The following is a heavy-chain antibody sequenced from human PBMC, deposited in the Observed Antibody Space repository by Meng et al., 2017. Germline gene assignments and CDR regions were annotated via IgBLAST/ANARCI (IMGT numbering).Heavy chain of an antibody. CDR1: GFTFSSYG. Sequence: GGSLRLSCAASGFTFSSYGMHWVRQAPGKGLEWVAVIWYDGSNKYYADSVKGRFTISRDNSKNTLYLQMNSLRAEDTAVYYCARESGVDFWCGRGAFDIWGQGTMVTVSS. D-gene: IGHD3-3*01. CDR2: IWYDGSNK. J-gene: IGHJ3*02. V-gene: IGHV3-33*01. CDR3: ARESGVDFWCGRGAFDI.